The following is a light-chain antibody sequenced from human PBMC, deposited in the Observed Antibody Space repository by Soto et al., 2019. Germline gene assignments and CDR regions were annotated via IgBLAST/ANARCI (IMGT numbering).Light chain of an antibody. V-gene: IGKV3-15*01. CDR3: QQYHNWPIT. Sequence: EIVVTHSPCPLSLSPGERATLSCRASQSVSSSLAWYQQRPGQAPRLLIYDASTRATGIPARFSGSGSGTEFTLTISSLQSEDFAVYYCQQYHNWPITFGQGTRLEIK. CDR1: QSVSSS. J-gene: IGKJ5*01. CDR2: DAS.